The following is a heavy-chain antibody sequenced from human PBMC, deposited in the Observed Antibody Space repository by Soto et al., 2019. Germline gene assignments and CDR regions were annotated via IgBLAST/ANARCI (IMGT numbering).Heavy chain of an antibody. CDR3: GRARGYLYDNSGLRFDY. CDR2: INHSGSI. V-gene: IGHV4-34*01. J-gene: IGHJ4*02. CDR1: GGSISDYY. D-gene: IGHD3-22*01. Sequence: SETLSLTCAVYGGSISDYYWSWIRQSPGKGLEWIGEINHSGSINYNPSLKSRVTISVDTSKNQFSLKLTSVTAADTAVYYCGRARGYLYDNSGLRFDYWGQGSLVTVS.